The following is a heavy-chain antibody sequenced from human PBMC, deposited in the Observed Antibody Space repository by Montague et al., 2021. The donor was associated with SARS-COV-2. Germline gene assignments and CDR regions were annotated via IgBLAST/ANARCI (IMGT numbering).Heavy chain of an antibody. CDR3: ARDRVGLGNSWRSTVDWYFDY. CDR2: IYTSGST. Sequence: SETLSLTCDVYGDSISSYYWSWIRQPAGKGLEWIGRIYTSGSTNYNPSLKSRVTMSVDTSKNQFSPKLSSVTAADTAVYYCARDRVGLGNSWRSTVDWYFDYWGQGTLVTVSS. J-gene: IGHJ4*02. CDR1: GDSISSYY. V-gene: IGHV4-4*07. D-gene: IGHD6-13*01.